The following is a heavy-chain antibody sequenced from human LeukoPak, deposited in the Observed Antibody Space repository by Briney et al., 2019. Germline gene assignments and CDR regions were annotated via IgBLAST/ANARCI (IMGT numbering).Heavy chain of an antibody. Sequence: HPGGSLRLSCAASGFTVSNNFMNWVRQAPGRGLEWVSVIHSGGTTYYADSVKGRFTISRDNSKNTLYLQMNSLRAEDTAVYYCARVTGFIQTWSPNFDSWGQGTLVTASS. CDR2: IHSGGTT. V-gene: IGHV3-66*01. CDR3: ARVTGFIQTWSPNFDS. D-gene: IGHD5-18*01. CDR1: GFTVSNNF. J-gene: IGHJ4*02.